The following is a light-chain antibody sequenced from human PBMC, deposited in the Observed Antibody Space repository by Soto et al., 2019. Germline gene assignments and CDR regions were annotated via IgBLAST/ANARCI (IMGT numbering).Light chain of an antibody. V-gene: IGKV3-15*01. CDR3: QQYNNWPPIT. CDR2: GAY. CDR1: QSVSTY. Sequence: EIVFTQSRSSVSFSPLERASLSCRASQSVSTYLGWYQQKPGQAPRLLIYGAYTRATGIPARFSGSGSGTEFTLTISSLQSEDFAVYYCQQYNNWPPITFGQGTRLEIK. J-gene: IGKJ5*01.